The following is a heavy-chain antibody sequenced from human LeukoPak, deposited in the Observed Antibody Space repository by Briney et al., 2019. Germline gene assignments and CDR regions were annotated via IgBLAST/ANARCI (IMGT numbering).Heavy chain of an antibody. CDR1: GGSISSYY. D-gene: IGHD7-27*01. CDR2: IYYSGST. J-gene: IGHJ4*02. Sequence: SETLSLTCTVSGGSISSYYWSWIRQPPGKGLEWIGYIYYSGSTNYNPSLKSRVTISVDTSKNQFSLKLSSVTAADTAVYYCARLELGPYYFDYWGQGTLVTVSS. CDR3: ARLELGPYYFDY. V-gene: IGHV4-59*08.